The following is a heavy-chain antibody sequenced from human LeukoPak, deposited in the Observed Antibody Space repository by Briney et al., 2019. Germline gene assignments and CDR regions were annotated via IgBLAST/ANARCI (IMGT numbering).Heavy chain of an antibody. V-gene: IGHV1-2*02. CDR2: INPNSGGT. J-gene: IGHJ4*02. CDR1: GYTFTGYY. CDR3: ARDPSVVVAPATWEDY. D-gene: IGHD2-2*01. Sequence: ASVKVSCKASGYTFTGYYMHWVRQAPGQGLEWMGWINPNSGGTNYAQKFQGRVTMTRDTSISTAYMELSRLRSDDTAVYYCARDPSVVVAPATWEDYWGQGTLVTVSS.